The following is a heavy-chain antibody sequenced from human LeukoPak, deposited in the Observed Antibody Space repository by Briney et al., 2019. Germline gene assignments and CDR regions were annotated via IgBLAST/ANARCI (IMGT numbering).Heavy chain of an antibody. V-gene: IGHV3-20*04. J-gene: IGHJ6*03. CDR1: GFTFDDYG. CDR3: ARDSSSGWWFYYYYMDV. CDR2: INWNGGST. Sequence: PGGSLRLSCAASGFTFDDYGMSWVRQAPGKGLEWVSGINWNGGSTGYADSVKGRFTISRDNAKNSLYLQMNSLRAEDTALYYCARDSSSGWWFYYYYMDVWGKGTTVTVSS. D-gene: IGHD6-13*01.